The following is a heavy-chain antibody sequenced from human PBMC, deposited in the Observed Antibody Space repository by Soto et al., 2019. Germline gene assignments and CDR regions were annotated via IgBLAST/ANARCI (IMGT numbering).Heavy chain of an antibody. CDR2: IYWDDDK. V-gene: IGHV2-5*02. J-gene: IGHJ5*02. CDR3: AHAWGYDILTGYYPNWFDP. CDR1: GFSLSTSGVG. Sequence: QITLKESGPTLVKPTQTLTLTCTFSGFSLSTSGVGVGWIRQPPGKALEWLALIYWDDDKRYSPSLKSRLTITKDTSKNQVVLTMTIMDPVDTATYYCAHAWGYDILTGYYPNWFDPWGQGTLVTVSS. D-gene: IGHD3-9*01.